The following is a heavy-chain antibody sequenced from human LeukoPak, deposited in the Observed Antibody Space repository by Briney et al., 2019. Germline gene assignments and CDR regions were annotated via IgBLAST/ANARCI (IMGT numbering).Heavy chain of an antibody. J-gene: IGHJ3*02. CDR2: IWFDGIRK. D-gene: IGHD3-22*01. Sequence: GGSLRLSCAAPGFTFSNYGMHWVRQVPGKGLEWAAAIWFDGIRKYYADSVKGRLTISRDNSKNTLYLQMNSLRAEDTAVYYCARDLEDSSPFGAFDMWGQGTMVTVSS. V-gene: IGHV3-33*01. CDR3: ARDLEDSSPFGAFDM. CDR1: GFTFSNYG.